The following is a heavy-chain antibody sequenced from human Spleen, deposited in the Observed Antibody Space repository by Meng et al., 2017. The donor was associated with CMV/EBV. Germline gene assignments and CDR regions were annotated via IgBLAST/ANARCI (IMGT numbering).Heavy chain of an antibody. CDR2: INPKSGGT. CDR1: GYTFIGYD. J-gene: IGHJ4*02. V-gene: IGHV1-2*02. CDR3: ARVEAVAGMRFDY. D-gene: IGHD6-19*01. Sequence: ASVKVSCKASGYTFIGYDLHWVRQAPGQGLEWMGWINPKSGGTNYAQRFQGRVTMTRDTSISTAYMELSRLRSDDTAVYYCARVEAVAGMRFDYWGQGTLVTVSS.